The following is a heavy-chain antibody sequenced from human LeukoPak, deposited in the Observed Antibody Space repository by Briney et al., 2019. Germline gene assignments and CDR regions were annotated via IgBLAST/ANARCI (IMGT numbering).Heavy chain of an antibody. D-gene: IGHD1-26*01. Sequence: GSLRLSCAASGFTFSSYSMNWVRQAPGKGLEWVSSISSSSSYIYYADSVKGRFTISRDNAKNSLYLQMNSLRAEDTAVYYCASDPDMYSGSFSDYWGQGTLVTVSS. CDR1: GFTFSSYS. J-gene: IGHJ4*02. CDR2: ISSSSSYI. V-gene: IGHV3-21*01. CDR3: ASDPDMYSGSFSDY.